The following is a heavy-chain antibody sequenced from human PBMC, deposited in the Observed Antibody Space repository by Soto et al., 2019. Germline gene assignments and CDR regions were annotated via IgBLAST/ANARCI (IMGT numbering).Heavy chain of an antibody. V-gene: IGHV3-9*01. Sequence: EVQLVESGGGLVQPGRSLRLSCAASGFSFDDFAMHWVRQAPGKGLEWVSGISWNSGGMGYADSVKGRFTISRDNAKNSLYLQLNSLRAEDTALYYCARDQRGSIAAPGTEAFDIWGQGTMVTVSS. CDR3: ARDQRGSIAAPGTEAFDI. D-gene: IGHD6-13*01. CDR1: GFSFDDFA. CDR2: ISWNSGGM. J-gene: IGHJ3*02.